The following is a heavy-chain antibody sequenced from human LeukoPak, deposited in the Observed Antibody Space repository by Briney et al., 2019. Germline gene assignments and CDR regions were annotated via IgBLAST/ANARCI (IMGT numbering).Heavy chain of an antibody. D-gene: IGHD6-13*01. V-gene: IGHV1-18*01. CDR1: GYTFTSYG. CDR2: ISAYNGNT. CDR3: ARDLGIAAAGTRWFDP. Sequence: ASGKVSCKASGYTFTSYGISWVRQAPGQGVEWRGWISAYNGNTNYAQKLQGRVTMTTDTSTSTAYMELRRLTSDDTAVYHCARDLGIAAAGTRWFDPWGQGTLVTVSS. J-gene: IGHJ5*02.